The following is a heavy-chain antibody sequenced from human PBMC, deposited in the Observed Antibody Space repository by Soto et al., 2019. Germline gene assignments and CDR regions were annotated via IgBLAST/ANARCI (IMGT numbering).Heavy chain of an antibody. Sequence: PGGSLRLSCAASGFTFSSYSMNWVRQAPGKGLEWVSYISSSSSTIYYADSVKGRFTISRDNAKNSLYLQMNSLRAEDTAVYYCARDLPYYGSVPADYWGQGTLVTVSS. D-gene: IGHD3-10*01. CDR1: GFTFSSYS. V-gene: IGHV3-48*01. J-gene: IGHJ4*02. CDR3: ARDLPYYGSVPADY. CDR2: ISSSSSTI.